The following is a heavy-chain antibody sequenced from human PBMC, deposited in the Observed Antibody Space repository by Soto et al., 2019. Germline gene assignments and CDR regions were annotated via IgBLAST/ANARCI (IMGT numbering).Heavy chain of an antibody. CDR2: IYHSGST. CDR1: SGSISSSNW. V-gene: IGHV4-4*02. Sequence: QVQLQESGPGLVKPSGTLSLTCAVSSGSISSSNWWSWVRQPPGKGLEWIGEIYHSGSTNYNPSLKSRVTISVDKSKNQFSLKLSSVTAADTAVYYCARAGGERGWGYQLLRRRFDYWGQGTLVTVSS. CDR3: ARAGGERGWGYQLLRRRFDY. J-gene: IGHJ4*02. D-gene: IGHD2-2*01.